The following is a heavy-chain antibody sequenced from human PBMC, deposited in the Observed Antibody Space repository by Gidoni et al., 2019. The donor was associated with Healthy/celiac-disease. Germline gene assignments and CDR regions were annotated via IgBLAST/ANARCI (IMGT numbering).Heavy chain of an antibody. V-gene: IGHV3-74*01. CDR2: INSDGSST. CDR1: CSTFGPYR. J-gene: IGHJ2*01. Sequence: DVQLVESGGGLVQPGESLRISCAPPCSTFGPYRLHWVRQGPGKGLVWFSRINSDGSSTSYADSVKGRFTISRDNAKNTLYLQMNSLRAEDTAVYYCAGGRRDGYNYERSRDFDLWGRGTLVTVSS. CDR3: AGGRRDGYNYERSRDFDL. D-gene: IGHD5-12*01.